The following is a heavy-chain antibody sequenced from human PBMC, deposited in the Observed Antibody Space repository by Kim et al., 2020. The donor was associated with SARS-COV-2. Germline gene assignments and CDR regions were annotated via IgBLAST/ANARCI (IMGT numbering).Heavy chain of an antibody. J-gene: IGHJ4*03. Sequence: GGSLRLSCAASGFTFSSYGMHWVRQAPGKGLEWVAVISYDGSNKYYADSVKGRFTISRDNSKNTLYLQMNSLRAEDTAVYYCAKDRIVVVTAIPILWSY. V-gene: IGHV3-30*18. CDR2: ISYDGSNK. CDR3: AKDRIVVVTAIPILWSY. CDR1: GFTFSSYG. D-gene: IGHD2-21*02.